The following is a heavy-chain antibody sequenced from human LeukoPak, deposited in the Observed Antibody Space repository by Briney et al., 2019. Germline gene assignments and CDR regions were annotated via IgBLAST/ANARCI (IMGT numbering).Heavy chain of an antibody. V-gene: IGHV4-4*09. Sequence: SETLSLTCTVSGGSISSYFWSWIRQPPGKGLEWIGYIYTSGSTNYNPSLKSRVTISVDTSKNQFSLHLSSVTAADTAVYYCVRSYTTSSPFDYWGQGTLVTVSS. CDR2: IYTSGST. CDR1: GGSISSYF. CDR3: VRSYTTSSPFDY. D-gene: IGHD6-6*01. J-gene: IGHJ4*02.